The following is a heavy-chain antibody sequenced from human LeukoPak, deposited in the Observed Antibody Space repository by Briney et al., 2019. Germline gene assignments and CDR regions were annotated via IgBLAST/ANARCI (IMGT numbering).Heavy chain of an antibody. D-gene: IGHD2-2*01. CDR3: ARGIVVVPVALFDP. CDR1: GFTFSSYW. Sequence: GGSLRLSCAASGFTFSSYWMSWVRQAPGKGLEWVANIKQDGSEKYYVDSVKGRFTISRDNAKNSLYLQMNSLRAEDTAVYYCARGIVVVPVALFDPWGQGTLVTVSS. CDR2: IKQDGSEK. J-gene: IGHJ5*02. V-gene: IGHV3-7*03.